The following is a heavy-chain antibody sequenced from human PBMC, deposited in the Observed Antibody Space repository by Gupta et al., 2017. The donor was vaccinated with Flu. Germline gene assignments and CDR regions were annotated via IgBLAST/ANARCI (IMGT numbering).Heavy chain of an antibody. Sequence: QVQLVQSGAEVKKPGSSVKVSCKASGCTFTSNAISWVRQAPGHGLEWMGGIIPKFDTPNYAQKFQGRVTITADKSTSTAYMELSSLRSEDTAVYYCARDYDGTSTYYYYYFGMDVWGQGTTVTVSS. V-gene: IGHV1-69*06. CDR3: ARDYDGTSTYYYYYFGMDV. CDR1: GCTFTSNA. CDR2: IIPKFDTP. D-gene: IGHD2/OR15-2a*01. J-gene: IGHJ6*02.